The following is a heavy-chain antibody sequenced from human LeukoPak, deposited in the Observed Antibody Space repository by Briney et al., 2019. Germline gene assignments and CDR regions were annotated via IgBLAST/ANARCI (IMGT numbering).Heavy chain of an antibody. CDR2: IYYSGST. D-gene: IGHD6-19*01. Sequence: PSETLSLTCTVSGGSISSGGYYWSWIRQHPGKGLEWIGYIYYSGSTYYNPSLKSRVTISVDTSKNQFSLKLSSVTAADTAVYYCARAPVLGKWLVHAAFGGMDVWGQGTTVTVSS. CDR3: ARAPVLGKWLVHAAFGGMDV. J-gene: IGHJ6*02. CDR1: GGSISSGGYY. V-gene: IGHV4-31*03.